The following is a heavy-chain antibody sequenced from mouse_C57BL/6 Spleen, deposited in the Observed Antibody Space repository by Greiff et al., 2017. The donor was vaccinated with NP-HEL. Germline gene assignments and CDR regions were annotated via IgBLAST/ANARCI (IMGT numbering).Heavy chain of an antibody. CDR1: GYSFTGYY. CDR3: AATTVVAQWDY. Sequence: VHVKQSGPELVKPGASVKISCKASGYSFTGYYMHWVKQSHGNILDWIGYIYPYNGVSSYNQKFKGKATLTVDKSSSTAYMELRSLTSEDSAVYYCAATTVVAQWDYWGQGTSVTVSS. J-gene: IGHJ4*01. V-gene: IGHV1-31*01. CDR2: IYPYNGVS. D-gene: IGHD1-1*01.